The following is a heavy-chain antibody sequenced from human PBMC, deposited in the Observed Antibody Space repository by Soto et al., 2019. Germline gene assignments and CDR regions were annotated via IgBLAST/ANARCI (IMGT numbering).Heavy chain of an antibody. CDR2: ISYDGSNK. Sequence: PGGSLRLSCAASGFTFSSYGMHWVRQAPGKGLEWVAVISYDGSNKYYADSVKGRFTISRDNSKNTLYLQMNSLRAGDTAVYYCAKDWRWGYRYVPLVYWGQGTLPTVST. J-gene: IGHJ4*02. D-gene: IGHD5-18*01. CDR1: GFTFSSYG. CDR3: AKDWRWGYRYVPLVY. V-gene: IGHV3-30*18.